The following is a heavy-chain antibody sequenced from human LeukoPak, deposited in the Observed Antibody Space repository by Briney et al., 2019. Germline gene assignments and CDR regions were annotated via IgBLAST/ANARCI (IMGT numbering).Heavy chain of an antibody. CDR3: ARRTIFGAVGMDV. CDR1: GGSISSYY. CDR2: IYYSGST. Sequence: SETLSLTCTVSGGSISSYYWSWIRQPPGKGLEWIGYIYYSGSTNYNPSLKSRVTISVDTSKNQFSLKLSSVTAADTAVYCCARRTIFGAVGMDVWGQGTTVTVSS. J-gene: IGHJ6*02. D-gene: IGHD3-3*01. V-gene: IGHV4-59*08.